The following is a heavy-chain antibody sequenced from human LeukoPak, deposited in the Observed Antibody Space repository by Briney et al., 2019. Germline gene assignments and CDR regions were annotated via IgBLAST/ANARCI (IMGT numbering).Heavy chain of an antibody. CDR2: IDSSSNYI. V-gene: IGHV3-21*01. Sequence: GGSLRLSCAASGFSFSSYSMNWVRQAPGKGLEWVSSIDSSSNYIFYADSVKGRFTISRDNAKNSLDLQMNNLRDEDTAIYYCTKAGVVGAKAGFDSWGQGTLVTVSS. J-gene: IGHJ4*02. CDR3: TKAGVVGAKAGFDS. D-gene: IGHD1-26*01. CDR1: GFSFSSYS.